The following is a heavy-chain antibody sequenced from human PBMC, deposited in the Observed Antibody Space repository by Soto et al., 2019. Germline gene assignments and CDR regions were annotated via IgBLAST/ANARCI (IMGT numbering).Heavy chain of an antibody. D-gene: IGHD3-10*01. J-gene: IGHJ5*02. V-gene: IGHV3-15*01. CDR3: TTPITMVRGVKYWFDP. CDR1: GFTFSNAW. Sequence: GGSLRLSCAASGFTFSNAWMSWVRQAPGKGLEWVGRIKSKTDGGTTDYAAPVKGRFTISRDDSKNTLYLQMNSLKTEDTAVYYCTTPITMVRGVKYWFDPWGQGTLVTVSS. CDR2: IKSKTDGGTT.